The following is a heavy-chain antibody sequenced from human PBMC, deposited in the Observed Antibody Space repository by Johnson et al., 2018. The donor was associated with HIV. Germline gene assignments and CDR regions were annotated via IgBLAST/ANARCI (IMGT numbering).Heavy chain of an antibody. CDR2: ISYDGSNK. V-gene: IGHV3-30*04. J-gene: IGHJ3*02. D-gene: IGHD1-26*01. CDR3: ARDSKWEKAFDI. CDR1: GFTFSSYA. Sequence: HVQLVESGGGVVQPGRSLILSCAASGFTFSSYAMHWVRQAPGKGLEWVAVISYDGSNKYYADSVKGRFTISRDNSKNTLYLQMNSLRAEDTAVYYCARDSKWEKAFDIWGQGTMVTVSS.